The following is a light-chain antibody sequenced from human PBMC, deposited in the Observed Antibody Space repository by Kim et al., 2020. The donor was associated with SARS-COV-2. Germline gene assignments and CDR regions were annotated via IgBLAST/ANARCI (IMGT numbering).Light chain of an antibody. Sequence: QSALTQPPSASGTPGRRVSISCSGSSSNIGNNYVMWYQQVPGTAPKLLFFTNNQRPSGVPDRFSGSKSGTSASLAISGLRSEDEADYYCATWDDSLSGRVFGGGTQLTVL. CDR3: ATWDDSLSGRV. J-gene: IGLJ3*02. CDR1: SSNIGNNY. V-gene: IGLV1-47*02. CDR2: TNN.